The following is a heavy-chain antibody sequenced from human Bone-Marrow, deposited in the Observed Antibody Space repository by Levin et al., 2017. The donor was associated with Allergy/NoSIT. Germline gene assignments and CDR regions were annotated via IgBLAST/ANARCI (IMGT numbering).Heavy chain of an antibody. CDR1: GFTVSSNY. V-gene: IGHV3-53*01. D-gene: IGHD2-8*02. CDR2: TYSGGSS. CDR3: ARERRYCTGGVCSDAFDI. J-gene: IGHJ3*02. Sequence: GESLKISCAASGFTVSSNYMSWVRQAPEQGLEWVSLTYSGGSSYYADSVKGRFTISRDNSKNTVYLQMSNLRADDTAVYYCARERRYCTGGVCSDAFDIWGHGTMVTVSS.